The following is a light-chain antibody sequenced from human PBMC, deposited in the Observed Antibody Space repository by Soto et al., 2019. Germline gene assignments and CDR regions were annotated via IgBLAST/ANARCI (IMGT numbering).Light chain of an antibody. CDR1: QSISSY. CDR2: AAS. Sequence: IQMTQSPASLSASVGDRVTITCRASQSISSYLNWYQQKPGKAPKLLIYAASSLQSGVPSRFSGSGSGTDFAFTISSLQPEDIATYYCQQYDTLPRTFGGGTKVAI. V-gene: IGKV1-33*01. CDR3: QQYDTLPRT. J-gene: IGKJ4*01.